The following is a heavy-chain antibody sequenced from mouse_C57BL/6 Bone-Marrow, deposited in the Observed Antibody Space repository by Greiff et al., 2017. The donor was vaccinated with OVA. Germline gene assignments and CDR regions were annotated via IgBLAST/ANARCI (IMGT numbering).Heavy chain of an antibody. D-gene: IGHD2-4*01. V-gene: IGHV1-72*01. CDR2: FDPNRGGT. CDR3: ARGRLRRAYYFDN. Sequence: VQLQQPWAELVKPGASVKLSCKAFGYTFTSYWLHWVTQRPGRGPEWIGRFDPNRGGTKNNEKFKSKATLTVDKPSSPAYMQLSSLTSEDSAVYYCARGRLRRAYYFDNWGQGTTLTVSS. J-gene: IGHJ2*01. CDR1: GYTFTSYW.